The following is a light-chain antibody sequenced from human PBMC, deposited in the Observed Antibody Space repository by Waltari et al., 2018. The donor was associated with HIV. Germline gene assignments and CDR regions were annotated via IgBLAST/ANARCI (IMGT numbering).Light chain of an antibody. CDR2: WAS. CDR3: QQYYSLPPT. J-gene: IGKJ4*01. CDR1: RNILYNSDNKNY. Sequence: DIIMTQSPDSLAVSLGERVTINCKSSRNILYNSDNKNYLSWYQPKAGQAPRVLISWASTRPVGVPSSIRTFGVPERFSGSGSGTNFSLPISSLQEDDVAVYYCQQYYSLPPTFGGGTRVERK. V-gene: IGKV4-1*01.